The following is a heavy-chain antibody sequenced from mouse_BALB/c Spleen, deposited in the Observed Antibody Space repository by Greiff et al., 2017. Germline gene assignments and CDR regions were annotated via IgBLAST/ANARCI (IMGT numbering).Heavy chain of an antibody. V-gene: IGHV5-6-5*01. D-gene: IGHD2-2*01. CDR3: ALYYGYDGAMDY. CDR2: ISSGGST. J-gene: IGHJ4*01. Sequence: EVKLVESGGGLVKPGGSLKLSCAASGFTFSSYAMSWVRQTPEKRLEWVASISSGGSTYYPDSVKGRFTISRDNARNILYLQISSLRSEDTAMYYCALYYGYDGAMDYWGQGTSVTVSS. CDR1: GFTFSSYA.